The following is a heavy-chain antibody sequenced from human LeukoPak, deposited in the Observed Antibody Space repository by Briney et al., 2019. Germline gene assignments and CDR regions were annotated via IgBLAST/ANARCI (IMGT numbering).Heavy chain of an antibody. V-gene: IGHV4-39*07. CDR2: IYYNGHT. Sequence: SETLSLTCTVSGGSISSGSYYWAWIRQSPGKGLEWIGTIYYNGHTYYNPSLKSRVTISVDTSKNQFFLRVTSVTAADTAVYYCAREEGGTTVDYWGQGTLVTVSS. J-gene: IGHJ4*02. CDR3: AREEGGTTVDY. CDR1: GGSISSGSYY. D-gene: IGHD1-1*01.